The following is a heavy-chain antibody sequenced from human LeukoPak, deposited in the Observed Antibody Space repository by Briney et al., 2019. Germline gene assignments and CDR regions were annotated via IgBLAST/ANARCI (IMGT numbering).Heavy chain of an antibody. Sequence: GGSLRLSCAASGFTFSSYSMNWVRQAPGKGLEWVSSISSSSSYIYYADSVKGRFTISRDNAKNSLYLQMNSLRAEDTAVYYCARAPYYYDSNNDAFDIWGQGTMVTVSS. J-gene: IGHJ3*02. CDR3: ARAPYYYDSNNDAFDI. V-gene: IGHV3-21*01. CDR2: ISSSSSYI. D-gene: IGHD3-22*01. CDR1: GFTFSSYS.